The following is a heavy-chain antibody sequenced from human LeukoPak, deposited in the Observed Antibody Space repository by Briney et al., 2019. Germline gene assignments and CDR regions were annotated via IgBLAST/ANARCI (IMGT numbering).Heavy chain of an antibody. J-gene: IGHJ5*02. D-gene: IGHD4-17*01. CDR3: ARDYGDYGFRLNWFDP. CDR2: IIPIFGTA. CDR1: GGTFSSYA. Sequence: GASVKVSCKASGGTFSSYAISWVRQAPGQGLEWMGGIIPIFGTANYAQKFQGRVTITADKSTSTAYMELSSLRSEDTAVYYCARDYGDYGFRLNWFDPWGQGTLVTVSS. V-gene: IGHV1-69*06.